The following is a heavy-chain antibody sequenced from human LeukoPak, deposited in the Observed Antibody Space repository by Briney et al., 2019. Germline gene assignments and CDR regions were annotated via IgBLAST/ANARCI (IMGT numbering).Heavy chain of an antibody. D-gene: IGHD2-15*01. J-gene: IGHJ4*02. CDR1: EFTLSTGFTYSNSW. Sequence: GGSLRLSCAASEFTLSTGFTYSNSWMSWVRQSPGKVLQWVANIKQDGSDKYYVDSVKGRFIISRDNAKNSLYLQMHSLRAEVTAVYYCAGGYRLLPYSGQGTLVTVSS. V-gene: IGHV3-7*04. CDR2: IKQDGSDK. CDR3: AGGYRLLPY.